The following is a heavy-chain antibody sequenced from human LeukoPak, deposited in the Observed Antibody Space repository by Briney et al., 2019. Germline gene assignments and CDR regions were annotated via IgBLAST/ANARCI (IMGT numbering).Heavy chain of an antibody. J-gene: IGHJ4*02. Sequence: SVKVSCKASGYTFTSYDINWVRQAPGQGLEWMGRIIPILDTPNYAQKFQGRVTITADKSTSTAYMELSSLRSEDTAVYCCARDLTSYYYDNNGAFDFWGQGTLVTVSS. D-gene: IGHD3-22*01. CDR3: ARDLTSYYYDNNGAFDF. V-gene: IGHV1-69*04. CDR1: GYTFTSYD. CDR2: IIPILDTP.